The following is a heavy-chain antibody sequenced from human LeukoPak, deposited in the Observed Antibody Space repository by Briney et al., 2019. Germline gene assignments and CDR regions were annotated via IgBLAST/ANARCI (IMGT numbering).Heavy chain of an antibody. CDR2: IDGDGDGK. V-gene: IGHV3-7*01. J-gene: IGHJ3*02. Sequence: PGGSLRLSCAGSGFSFRRFWMTWVRQAPGRGLGWVANIDGDGDGKRYADSVKDRYTISRDNARSLVFLQIHSLRDEDTALYYCARDSSPDSATTYYDALDMWGQGTMVTVSS. CDR1: GFSFRRFW. D-gene: IGHD1-1*01. CDR3: ARDSSPDSATTYYDALDM.